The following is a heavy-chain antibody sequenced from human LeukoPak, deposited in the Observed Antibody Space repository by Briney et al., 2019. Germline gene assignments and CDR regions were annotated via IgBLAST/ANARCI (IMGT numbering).Heavy chain of an antibody. CDR2: ISDSGSSP. J-gene: IGHJ4*02. CDR3: AKDSGPWGYCTTTSCYFAY. Sequence: GGSLRLSCAASGFTFNNYAMNWVRQAPGKGLEWVSAISDSGSSPYYADSVRGRFTISRDNSKNTLHLQMNSLSAGDTAVYYCAKDSGPWGYCTTTSCYFAYWGQGALVTVSS. D-gene: IGHD2-2*01. V-gene: IGHV3-23*01. CDR1: GFTFNNYA.